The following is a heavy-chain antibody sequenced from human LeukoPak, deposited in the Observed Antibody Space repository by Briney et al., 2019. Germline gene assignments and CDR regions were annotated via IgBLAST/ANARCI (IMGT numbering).Heavy chain of an antibody. D-gene: IGHD6-19*01. V-gene: IGHV4-61*01. CDR2: IYYNGST. CDR1: GGSVSTTSYY. CDR3: ARDGYSSGWYVFDY. Sequence: SETLSLTCTVSGGSVSTTSYYWSWIRQPPTKGLEWIGYIYYNGSTNYNPSLKSRVTISVDTSKNQFSLKLSSVTAADTAVYYCARDGYSSGWYVFDYWGQGTLVTVSS. J-gene: IGHJ4*02.